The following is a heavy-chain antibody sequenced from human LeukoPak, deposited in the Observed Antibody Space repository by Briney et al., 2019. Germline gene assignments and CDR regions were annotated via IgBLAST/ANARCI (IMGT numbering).Heavy chain of an antibody. CDR1: GGSISSYY. V-gene: IGHV4-59*08. CDR2: VHYSGTT. D-gene: IGHD6-13*01. CDR3: ATIAVGDTR. Sequence: SETLSLTCTVSGGSISSYYWSWIRQPPGRGLEWIGYVHYSGTTNYNPSLKSRVTMSVDTSKNQFSLRLSSVTAADTAVYYCATIAVGDTRWGQGTLVTVSS. J-gene: IGHJ4*02.